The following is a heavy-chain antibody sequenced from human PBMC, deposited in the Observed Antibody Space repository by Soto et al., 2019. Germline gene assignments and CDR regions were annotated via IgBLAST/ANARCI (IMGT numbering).Heavy chain of an antibody. D-gene: IGHD3-3*01. V-gene: IGHV1-8*01. J-gene: IGHJ4*02. CDR2: MNPNSGNT. CDR1: GYTFTSYD. Sequence: ASVKVSCKASGYTFTSYDINWVRQATGQGLEWMGWMNPNSGNTGYAQKFQGRVIMTRNTSISTAYMELSSLRSEDTAVYYCARGRTYYDFWSVGYWGQGTLVTVSS. CDR3: ARGRTYYDFWSVGY.